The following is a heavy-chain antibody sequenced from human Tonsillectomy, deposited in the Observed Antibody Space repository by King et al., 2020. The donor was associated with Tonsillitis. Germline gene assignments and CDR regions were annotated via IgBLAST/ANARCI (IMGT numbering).Heavy chain of an antibody. J-gene: IGHJ4*02. Sequence: ITLKESGPTLVKPTQTLTLTCTFSGFSLNIAGVGVGWIRQPPGKALEWLALIYWDDAKLYSPSLKSRLTITKDTSKNQVDLTMTNMDPVDTGTYYCAHGWERPMPYSYWGQGALVTVSS. D-gene: IGHD1-26*01. CDR3: AHGWERPMPYSY. CDR1: GFSLNIAGVG. CDR2: IYWDDAK. V-gene: IGHV2-5*02.